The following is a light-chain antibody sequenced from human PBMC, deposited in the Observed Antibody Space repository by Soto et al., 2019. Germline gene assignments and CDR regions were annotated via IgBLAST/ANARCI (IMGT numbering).Light chain of an antibody. CDR3: QQYKNWPL. CDR1: QSIGFS. J-gene: IGKJ5*01. V-gene: IGKV3-15*01. CDR2: GAS. Sequence: EIVLTQSPATLSLSPGERATLSCRASQSIGFSLAWYQQKPGQPPRLLIYGASTRATGIPARFSGSGFGTEFTLTISSLQSEDFAVYYCQQYKNWPLFGQGTRLEIK.